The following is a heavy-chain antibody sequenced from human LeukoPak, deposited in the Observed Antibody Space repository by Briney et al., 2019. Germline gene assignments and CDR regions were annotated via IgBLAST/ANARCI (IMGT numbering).Heavy chain of an antibody. D-gene: IGHD3-22*01. Sequence: WASVKVSCKASGYTFTSYAMHWVRQAPGQRLEWMGWINAGNGNTKYSQKFQGRVTITRDTSASTAYMELSSLRSEDTAVYYCASQYYDSSGYSYWGQGTLVTVSS. CDR1: GYTFTSYA. CDR3: ASQYYDSSGYSY. CDR2: INAGNGNT. J-gene: IGHJ4*02. V-gene: IGHV1-3*01.